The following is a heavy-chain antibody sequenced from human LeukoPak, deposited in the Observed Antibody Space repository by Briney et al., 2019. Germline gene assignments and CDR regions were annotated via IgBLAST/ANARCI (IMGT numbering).Heavy chain of an antibody. D-gene: IGHD1-26*01. J-gene: IGHJ4*02. V-gene: IGHV4-59*08. CDR2: ISYTGST. Sequence: PSETLSLTCTVSGASIRSSYWSWIRQPPGKGLEWIGYISYTGSTNYNPSLKSRVSLSVDTSKNQFSLKLSSVTAADTAVYYCASHPEEGSGSYYAADYWGQGTLVTVSS. CDR3: ASHPEEGSGSYYAADY. CDR1: GASIRSSY.